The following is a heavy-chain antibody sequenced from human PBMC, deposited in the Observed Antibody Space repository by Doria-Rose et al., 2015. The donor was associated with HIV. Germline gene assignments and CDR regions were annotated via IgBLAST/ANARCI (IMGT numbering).Heavy chain of an antibody. D-gene: IGHD1-1*01. CDR1: GGSFSGYY. CDR3: ARGLLRGGWNDVDYYYGMDV. V-gene: IGHV4-34*01. Sequence: QVQLQQWGAGLVKPSETLSLTRAVLGGSFSGYYWSWIRQPPGKGLEWIGEINHSGSTNYKTSLKSRVTISLDTSKNLFSLKLSSVTAADTAVYYCARGLLRGGWNDVDYYYGMDVWGQGTTVTVSS. J-gene: IGHJ6*02. CDR2: INHSGST.